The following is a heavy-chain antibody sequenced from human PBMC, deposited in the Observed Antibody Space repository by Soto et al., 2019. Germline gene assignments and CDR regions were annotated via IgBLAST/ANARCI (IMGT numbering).Heavy chain of an antibody. CDR3: ARDPGGCSGGSCYSWYFDY. CDR2: ISSSSSTI. J-gene: IGHJ4*02. Sequence: EVQLVESGGGLVQPGGSLRLSCAASGFTFSSYSMNWVRQAPGKGLEWVSYISSSSSTIYYADSVKGRFTISRDNAKNSLFLQMYSLRPEDTAVYYCARDPGGCSGGSCYSWYFDYWGQGTLVTVSS. D-gene: IGHD2-15*01. CDR1: GFTFSSYS. V-gene: IGHV3-48*01.